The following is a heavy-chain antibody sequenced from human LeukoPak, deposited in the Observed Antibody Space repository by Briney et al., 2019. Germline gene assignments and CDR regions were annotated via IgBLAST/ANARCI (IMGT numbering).Heavy chain of an antibody. CDR2: IIPIFGTA. V-gene: IGHV1-69*05. Sequence: SVKVSCKASGGTFSSYAISWVRQAPGQGLEWMGGIIPIFGTANYAQKFQGRVTITTDESTSTAYMELSSLRSEDTAVYYCARHAGVVVYSDYWGQGTLVTVSS. D-gene: IGHD3-22*01. CDR3: ARHAGVVVYSDY. J-gene: IGHJ4*02. CDR1: GGTFSSYA.